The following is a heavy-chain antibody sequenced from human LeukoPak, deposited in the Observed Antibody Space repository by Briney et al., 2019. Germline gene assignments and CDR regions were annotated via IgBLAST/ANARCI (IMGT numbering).Heavy chain of an antibody. D-gene: IGHD6-13*01. V-gene: IGHV4-39*07. CDR3: ARDAQQLVPYYYYGMDV. CDR2: IYYSGST. Sequence: PSETLPLTCTVSGGSISSSSYYWGWIRQPPGKGLEWIGSIYYSGSTYYNPSLKSRVTISVDTSKNQFSLKLSSVTAADTAVYYCARDAQQLVPYYYYGMDVWGQGTTVTVSS. J-gene: IGHJ6*02. CDR1: GGSISSSSYY.